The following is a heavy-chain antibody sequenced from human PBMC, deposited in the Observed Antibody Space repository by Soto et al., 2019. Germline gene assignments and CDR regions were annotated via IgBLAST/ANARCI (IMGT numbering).Heavy chain of an antibody. CDR3: ARVNDYVWGSYRSHCDY. V-gene: IGHV1-3*01. CDR1: GYTVTSYA. CDR2: INAGNGNT. Sequence: ASVKVSCKASGYTVTSYAMHWVRQAPGQRLEWMGWINAGNGNTKYSQKFQGRVTITRDTSASTAYMELSSLRSEDTAVYYCARVNDYVWGSYRSHCDYWGQGTLVTVSS. D-gene: IGHD3-16*02. J-gene: IGHJ4*02.